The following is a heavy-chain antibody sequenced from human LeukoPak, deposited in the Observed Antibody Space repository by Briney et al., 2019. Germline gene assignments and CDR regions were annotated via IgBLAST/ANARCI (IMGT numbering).Heavy chain of an antibody. CDR2: IIPMFGTA. V-gene: IGHV1-69*05. CDR1: GGTFISYA. Sequence: SVNVSCKASGGTFISYAISWVRQAPGQGLEWMGGIIPMFGTAHYAQKFQGRVTITTDESTSTAYMELSSLRSEDTAVYYCARDLGMRGYYYMDVWGKGTTVTVSS. CDR3: ARDLGMRGYYYMDV. J-gene: IGHJ6*03.